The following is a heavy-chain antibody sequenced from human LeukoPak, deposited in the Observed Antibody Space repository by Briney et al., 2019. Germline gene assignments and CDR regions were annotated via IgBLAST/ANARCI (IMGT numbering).Heavy chain of an antibody. J-gene: IGHJ6*03. V-gene: IGHV4-39*01. Sequence: SETLSLTCTVSGGSISSSSYYWGWIRQPPGKGLEWIGSIYYSGSTYYNPSLKSRVTISVDTSKNQFSLKLSSVTAADTAVYYCARQGYDFWSGYPGHYYYYMDVWGKGTTVTVPS. D-gene: IGHD3-3*01. CDR3: ARQGYDFWSGYPGHYYYYMDV. CDR2: IYYSGST. CDR1: GGSISSSSYY.